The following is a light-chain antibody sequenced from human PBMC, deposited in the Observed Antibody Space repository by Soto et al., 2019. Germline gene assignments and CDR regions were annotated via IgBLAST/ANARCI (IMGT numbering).Light chain of an antibody. V-gene: IGKV3-20*01. J-gene: IGKJ1*01. CDR2: GAS. CDR1: QSVSSSY. CDR3: QQYGSSPRT. Sequence: EIVLTQSACTLSLSAGERATLSCRASQSVSSSYLAWYQQKPGQAPRLLIYGASSRATGIPDRFSGSGYGTDFTLTISRLETEDFAVYYCQQYGSSPRTFGQGTKVDIK.